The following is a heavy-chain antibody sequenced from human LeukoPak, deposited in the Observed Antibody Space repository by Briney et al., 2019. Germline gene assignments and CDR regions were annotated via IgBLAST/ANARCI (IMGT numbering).Heavy chain of an antibody. V-gene: IGHV4-38-2*02. Sequence: PSETLSLTCKVSGYPIGLDYYWVWIRQAPGRGLQCIGGFHRGRIQYNSALKSRVTISIDSSKNQFSLRMWPVTAADTAFYFCARAPSSYESGNGYPNLGWLDPWGQGALVTVSS. J-gene: IGHJ5*02. CDR3: ARAPSSYESGNGYPNLGWLDP. D-gene: IGHD5-24*01. CDR2: FHRGRI. CDR1: GYPIGLDYY.